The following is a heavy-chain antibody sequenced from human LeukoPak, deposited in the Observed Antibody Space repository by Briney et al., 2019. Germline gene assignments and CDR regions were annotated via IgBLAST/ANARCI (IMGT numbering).Heavy chain of an antibody. V-gene: IGHV4-34*01. Sequence: PSETLSLTCTVSGGSISSYYWSWIRQPPGKGLEWIGEINHSGSTNYNPSLKSRVTISVDTSKNQFSLKLSSVTAADTAVYYCARGYCSSTSCRYYYYYYMDVWGKGTTVTVSS. CDR2: INHSGST. CDR3: ARGYCSSTSCRYYYYYYMDV. CDR1: GGSISSYY. D-gene: IGHD2-2*01. J-gene: IGHJ6*03.